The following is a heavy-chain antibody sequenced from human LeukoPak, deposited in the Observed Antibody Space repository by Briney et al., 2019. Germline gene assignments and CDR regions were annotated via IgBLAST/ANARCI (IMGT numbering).Heavy chain of an antibody. CDR2: INPNSGGI. Sequence: ASVKVSCKASGYTFTGYYMHWVRQAPGQGLEWMGWINPNSGGINYAQKFQGRVTMTRDTSISTAYMELSRLRSDDTAVYYCARDRHDYYDSSGYPDYWGQGTLVTVSS. V-gene: IGHV1-2*02. CDR3: ARDRHDYYDSSGYPDY. J-gene: IGHJ4*02. D-gene: IGHD3-22*01. CDR1: GYTFTGYY.